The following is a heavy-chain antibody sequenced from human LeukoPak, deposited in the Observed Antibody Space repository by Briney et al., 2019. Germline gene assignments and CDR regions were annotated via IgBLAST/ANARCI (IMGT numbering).Heavy chain of an antibody. CDR3: ARAKVGRGVFYYYYMDV. V-gene: IGHV1-8*01. D-gene: IGHD3-10*01. CDR1: GYTFTSYD. Sequence: ASVKVSCKASGYTFTSYDINWVRQDTGQGLEWMGWMNPNSGNTGYAQKFQGRVTMTRNTSISTAYMELSSLRSEDTAVYYCARAKVGRGVFYYYYMDVWGKGTTVTVSS. J-gene: IGHJ6*03. CDR2: MNPNSGNT.